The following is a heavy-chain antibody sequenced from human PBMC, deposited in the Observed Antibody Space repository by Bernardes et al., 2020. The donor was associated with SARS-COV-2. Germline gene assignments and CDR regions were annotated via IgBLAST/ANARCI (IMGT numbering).Heavy chain of an antibody. CDR3: ARGGHSSSSVLSWLDP. Sequence: SETLSLTRTVSGGSISTYYWSWIRQPPGRGLEWIGYIYYSGSTNYNPSLKSRVTISVDTSKNQFSLKLSSVTAADTAVYYCARGGHSSSSVLSWLDPWGQGTLVTVSS. CDR2: IYYSGST. CDR1: GGSISTYY. D-gene: IGHD6-13*01. V-gene: IGHV4-59*01. J-gene: IGHJ5*02.